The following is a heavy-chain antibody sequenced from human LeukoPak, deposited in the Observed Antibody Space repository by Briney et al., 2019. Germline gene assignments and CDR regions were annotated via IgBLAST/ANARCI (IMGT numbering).Heavy chain of an antibody. CDR3: AKDRYYDIRGRLDP. CDR2: ISDDGSTK. J-gene: IGHJ5*02. V-gene: IGHV3-30*18. D-gene: IGHD3-10*02. Sequence: GGSMRLSCAAYGFTFSFYGIHWVRQAPGKGLEWVAVISDDGSTKYYSDSVKGRFTVSRDNSKDTLYLQMNSLTTEDTAVYYCAKDRYYDIRGRLDPWGQGTLVTVSS. CDR1: GFTFSFYG.